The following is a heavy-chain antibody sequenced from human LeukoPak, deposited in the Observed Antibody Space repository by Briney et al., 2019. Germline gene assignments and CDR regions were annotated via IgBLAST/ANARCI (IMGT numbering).Heavy chain of an antibody. CDR2: IYYSGST. J-gene: IGHJ4*02. D-gene: IGHD6-13*01. Sequence: PSETPSLTCTVSGGSISSYYWSWIRQPPGKGLEWIGYIYYSGSTNYNPSLKSRVTISVDTSKNQFSLKLSSVTAADTAVYYCARDVAAAGMGFDYWGQGTLVTVSS. CDR3: ARDVAAAGMGFDY. V-gene: IGHV4-59*01. CDR1: GGSISSYY.